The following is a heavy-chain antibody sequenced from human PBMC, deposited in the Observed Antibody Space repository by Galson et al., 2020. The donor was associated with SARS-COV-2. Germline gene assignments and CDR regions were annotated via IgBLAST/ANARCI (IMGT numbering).Heavy chain of an antibody. CDR3: ARDSYGSGSPPVFDP. CDR1: GGSISSYY. D-gene: IGHD3-10*01. CDR2: IYYSGST. Sequence: ETSETLSLTCTVSGGSISSYYWSWIRQPPGKGLEWIGYIYYSGSTNYNPSLKSRVTISVDTSKNQFSLKLSSVTAADTAVYYCARDSYGSGSPPVFDPWGQRTLFTVSS. V-gene: IGHV4-59*01. J-gene: IGHJ5*01.